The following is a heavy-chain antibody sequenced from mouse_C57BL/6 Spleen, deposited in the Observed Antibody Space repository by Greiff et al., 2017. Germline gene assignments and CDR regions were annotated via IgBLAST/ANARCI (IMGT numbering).Heavy chain of an antibody. D-gene: IGHD1-1*01. Sequence: EVKLVESGGGLVQPGGSLKLSCAASGFTFSDYGMAWVRQAPRKGPEWVAFISNLAYSIYYAHTVTGRFTISRENAKNTLYLEMSSLRSEDTAMYYCARASITPYFDVWGTGTTVTVSS. CDR1: GFTFSDYG. CDR2: ISNLAYSI. CDR3: ARASITPYFDV. V-gene: IGHV5-15*01. J-gene: IGHJ1*03.